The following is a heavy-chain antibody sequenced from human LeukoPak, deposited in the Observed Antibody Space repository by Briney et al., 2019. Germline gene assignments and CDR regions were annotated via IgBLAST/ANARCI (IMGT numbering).Heavy chain of an antibody. CDR1: GYTFTSYG. CDR2: ISAYNGNT. V-gene: IGHV1-18*01. J-gene: IGHJ6*02. CDR3: ARAYCGGDCSGDYYYYGMDV. Sequence: ASVKVSCKASGYTFTSYGISWVRQAPGQGLEWMGWISAYNGNTNYAQKLQGRVTMTTDTSTSTAYMELRSLRSEDTAVYYCARAYCGGDCSGDYYYYGMDVWGQGTTVTVSS. D-gene: IGHD2-21*02.